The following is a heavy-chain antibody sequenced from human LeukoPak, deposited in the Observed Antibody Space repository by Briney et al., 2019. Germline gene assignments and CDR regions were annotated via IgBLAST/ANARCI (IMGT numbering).Heavy chain of an antibody. Sequence: PSETLSLTCTVPGGSIRSYYWSWIRQPPGKGLEWIGYIYYSGSTNYNPSLKSRVTISEDTSKKQFYLRLNSLTAADTAVYYCARSKGNNPFDYWGQGTLVTVSS. CDR3: ARSKGNNPFDY. J-gene: IGHJ4*02. CDR2: IYYSGST. D-gene: IGHD5-24*01. V-gene: IGHV4-59*01. CDR1: GGSIRSYY.